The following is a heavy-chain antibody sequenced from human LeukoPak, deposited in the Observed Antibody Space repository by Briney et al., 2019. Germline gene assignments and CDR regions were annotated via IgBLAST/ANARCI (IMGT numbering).Heavy chain of an antibody. CDR3: AREGTVEMALIES. V-gene: IGHV1-46*01. J-gene: IGHJ4*02. D-gene: IGHD5-24*01. CDR1: GYTFTSYY. CDR2: INPSGGST. Sequence: ASVKVSCKASGYTFTSYYMHWVRQAPGQGLEWMGIINPSGGSTSYAQKFQGRGTMTRDTSTSTVYMELSSLRSEDTAVYYCAREGTVEMALIESWGEGTLVTV.